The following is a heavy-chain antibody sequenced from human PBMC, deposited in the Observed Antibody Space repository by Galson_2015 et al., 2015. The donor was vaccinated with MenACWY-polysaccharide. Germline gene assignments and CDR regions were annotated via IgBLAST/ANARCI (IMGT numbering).Heavy chain of an antibody. D-gene: IGHD5-24*01. CDR1: GFTLSTYW. CDR2: IKEDGSDK. J-gene: IGHJ4*02. CDR3: ASDKGWLQFDC. Sequence: SLRLSCAASGFTLSTYWLSRVRQAPGKGLEWLANIKEDGSDKYYADSVKGRFTISRDNAKNSLYLHMNSLRVEDAAVYYCASDKGWLQFDCWGQGTLVTVSS. V-gene: IGHV3-7*01.